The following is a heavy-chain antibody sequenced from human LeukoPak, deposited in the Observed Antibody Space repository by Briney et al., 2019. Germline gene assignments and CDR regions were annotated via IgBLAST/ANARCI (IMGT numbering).Heavy chain of an antibody. CDR2: IASDGSST. V-gene: IGHV3-74*01. CDR3: ARGRPHGNDY. CDR1: GFTFSSYW. D-gene: IGHD4-23*01. Sequence: GGSLRLSCAASGFTFSSYWMNWVRQAPGKGLVWVSRIASDGSSTTYSDSVKGRFSISRDNAKNTLYLQMNSLRVEDTAVYYCARGRPHGNDYWGQGTLVTVSS. J-gene: IGHJ4*02.